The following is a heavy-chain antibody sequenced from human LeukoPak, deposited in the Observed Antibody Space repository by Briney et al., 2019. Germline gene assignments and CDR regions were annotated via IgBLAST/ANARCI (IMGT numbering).Heavy chain of an antibody. V-gene: IGHV4-39*01. CDR3: ARQGSYDYVWGSYRSYYFDY. D-gene: IGHD3-16*02. J-gene: IGHJ4*02. CDR2: IYYSGST. Sequence: SETLSLTCTVSGGSISISSYYWRWIRQPPGKGLEWIGSIYYSGSTYYNPSLKSRVTISVDTSKNQFSLKLSSVTAADTAVYYCARQGSYDYVWGSYRSYYFDYWGQGTLLTVSS. CDR1: GGSISISSYY.